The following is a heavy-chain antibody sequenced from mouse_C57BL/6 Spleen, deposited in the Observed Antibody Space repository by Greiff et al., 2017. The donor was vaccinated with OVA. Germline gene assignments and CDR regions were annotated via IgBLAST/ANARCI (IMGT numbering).Heavy chain of an antibody. CDR3: ARRGYSNLYWYFDV. CDR1: GFTFSSYG. V-gene: IGHV5-6*01. J-gene: IGHJ1*03. D-gene: IGHD2-5*01. CDR2: ISSGGSYT. Sequence: EVHLVESGGDLVKPGGSLKLSCAASGFTFSSYGMSWVRQTPDKRLEWVATISSGGSYTYYPDSVKGRFTISRDNAKNTLYLQMSSLKSEDTAMYYCARRGYSNLYWYFDVWGTGTTVTVSS.